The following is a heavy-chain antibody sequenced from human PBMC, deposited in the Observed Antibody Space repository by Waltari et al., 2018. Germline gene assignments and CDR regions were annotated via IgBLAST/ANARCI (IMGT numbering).Heavy chain of an antibody. Sequence: QLQLQESGPGLVKPSETLSLTCTVSGGSISSSSYYWGWVRQPPGKGLEWIGSIYYSGSTYYNPSLKSRVTISVDTSKNQFSLKLSSVTAADTAVYYCARENQGGVDYWGQGTLVTVSS. CDR2: IYYSGST. CDR1: GGSISSSSYY. V-gene: IGHV4-39*07. J-gene: IGHJ4*02. CDR3: ARENQGGVDY. D-gene: IGHD1-26*01.